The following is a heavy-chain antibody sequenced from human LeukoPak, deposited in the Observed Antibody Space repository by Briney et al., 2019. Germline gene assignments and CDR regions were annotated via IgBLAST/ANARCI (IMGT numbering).Heavy chain of an antibody. Sequence: GGSLRLSCAASGFTVSSNYMSWVRQAPGKGLEWVSVIYSGDSTDYADSVKGRFTISRDNSKNTLYLQMNSLRAEDTAVYYCARDRQVMVRGVIRPSYGMDVWGQGTTVTVSS. V-gene: IGHV3-66*01. J-gene: IGHJ6*02. D-gene: IGHD3-10*01. CDR1: GFTVSSNY. CDR3: ARDRQVMVRGVIRPSYGMDV. CDR2: IYSGDST.